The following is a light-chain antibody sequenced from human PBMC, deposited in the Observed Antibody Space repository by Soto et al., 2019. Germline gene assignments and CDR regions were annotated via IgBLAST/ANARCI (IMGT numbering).Light chain of an antibody. CDR2: EVT. J-gene: IGLJ1*01. V-gene: IGLV2-8*01. CDR1: SSEVGGYNY. Sequence: QSALTQPPSASGSPGQSVTISCTGTSSEVGGYNYVSWYQQHPGEAPKLIIYEVTKRPSGVPDRFSGSKSGNTASLTVSGLQAEDEADYHCCSYAGNSNYVFGTGTKVTVL. CDR3: CSYAGNSNYV.